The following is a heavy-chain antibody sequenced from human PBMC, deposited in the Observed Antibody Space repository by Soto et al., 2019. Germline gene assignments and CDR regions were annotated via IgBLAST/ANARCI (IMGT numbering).Heavy chain of an antibody. CDR1: GGSISSYY. CDR2: IYYSGST. D-gene: IGHD2-15*01. CDR3: ARVYCSGGSCYSYTSYYFDY. V-gene: IGHV4-59*08. J-gene: IGHJ4*02. Sequence: PSETLSLTCTVSGGSISSYYWSWIRQPPGKGLEWIGYIYYSGSTNYNPSLKSRVTISVDTSKNQFSLKLSSVTAADTAVYYCARVYCSGGSCYSYTSYYFDYWGQGTLVTVSS.